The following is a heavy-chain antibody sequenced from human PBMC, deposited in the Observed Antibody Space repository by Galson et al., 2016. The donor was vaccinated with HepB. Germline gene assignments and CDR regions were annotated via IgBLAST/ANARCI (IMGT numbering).Heavy chain of an antibody. J-gene: IGHJ4*02. Sequence: SLRLSCAVSGFSFSTYAMSWVRQAPGKGLVWVSTIGGSGDNTYYADSVKGRFTISRGNSMNTLYLQMNSLRAEDTAVYYCANMKRTSPYCSGTNCFSRLWGPPFDYWGQGTLVTISS. D-gene: IGHD2-2*01. CDR2: IGGSGDNT. CDR1: GFSFSTYA. V-gene: IGHV3-23*01. CDR3: ANMKRTSPYCSGTNCFSRLWGPPFDY.